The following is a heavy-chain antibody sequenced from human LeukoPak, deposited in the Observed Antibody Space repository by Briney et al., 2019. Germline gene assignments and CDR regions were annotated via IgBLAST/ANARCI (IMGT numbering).Heavy chain of an antibody. J-gene: IGHJ3*02. Sequence: SETLSLTCTVSGGTISSYYWSWIRQPPGKGLEWIAYIDYSGSTNYNPSLKSRVTISVDASKDQFSLKLSSVTAADTAVYYCARDRRRDLLHAFDIWGQGTMVTVSS. CDR2: IDYSGST. V-gene: IGHV4-59*01. CDR3: ARDRRRDLLHAFDI. D-gene: IGHD1-26*01. CDR1: GGTISSYY.